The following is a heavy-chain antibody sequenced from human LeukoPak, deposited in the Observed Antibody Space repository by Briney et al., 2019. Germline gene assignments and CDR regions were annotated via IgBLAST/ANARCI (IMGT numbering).Heavy chain of an antibody. CDR2: FDPEDGET. D-gene: IGHD1-20*01. CDR3: ASYNWNVANSKYFDY. V-gene: IGHV1-24*01. Sequence: ASVKVSCKVSGYTLTELSMHWVRRAPGKGLEWMGGFDPEDGETIYAQKFQGRVTMTEDTSTDTAYMELSSLRSEDTAVYYCASYNWNVANSKYFDYWGQGTLVTVSS. CDR1: GYTLTELS. J-gene: IGHJ4*02.